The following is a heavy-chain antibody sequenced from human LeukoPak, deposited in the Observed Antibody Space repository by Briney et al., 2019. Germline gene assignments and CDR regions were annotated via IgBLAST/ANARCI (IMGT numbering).Heavy chain of an antibody. CDR2: INPNSGDT. Sequence: ASVKVSCKASGYTFTGHYMHWVRQAPGQGRDWMGWINPNSGDTKYAQKFQGRVTMTRDTSISTAYMELSRLTSGDTAVYYCATQRGSYLWGTDFDYWGQRTLVTVSS. J-gene: IGHJ4*02. CDR1: GYTFTGHY. D-gene: IGHD3-16*01. V-gene: IGHV1-2*02. CDR3: ATQRGSYLWGTDFDY.